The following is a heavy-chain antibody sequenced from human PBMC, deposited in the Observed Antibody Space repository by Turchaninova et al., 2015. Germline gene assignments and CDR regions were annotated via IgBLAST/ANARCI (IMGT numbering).Heavy chain of an antibody. V-gene: IGHV3-7*03. J-gene: IGHJ3*01. D-gene: IGHD3-22*01. Sequence: LGQSGGGLVQPGGSLRLSCIGSGFTFSSYWMSWVRQAPGKGREWVANIKPDGNEKYYVDSVKGRFTISSDNAKKSLYLQINWLRAEDTAMYFCARGDYFDSGHNNFVDASDVWGQGTMVTVSS. CDR1: GFTFSSYW. CDR3: ARGDYFDSGHNNFVDASDV. CDR2: IKPDGNEK.